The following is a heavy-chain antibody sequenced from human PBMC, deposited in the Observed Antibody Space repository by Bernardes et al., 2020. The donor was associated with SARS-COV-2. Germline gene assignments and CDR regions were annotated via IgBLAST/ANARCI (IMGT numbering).Heavy chain of an antibody. CDR2: ISAYNGTT. V-gene: IGHV1-18*01. J-gene: IGHJ6*02. D-gene: IGHD3-3*01. CDR1: GYTFTSYG. Sequence: ASVKVSCKASGYTFTSYGISWVRQAPGQGLEWMGWISAYNGTTNYAQKLQGRVTMTTDTSTSTAYMELRSLRSDDTAVYYCARDLGFWSGYYYYGMDVWGQGTTVTGSS. CDR3: ARDLGFWSGYYYYGMDV.